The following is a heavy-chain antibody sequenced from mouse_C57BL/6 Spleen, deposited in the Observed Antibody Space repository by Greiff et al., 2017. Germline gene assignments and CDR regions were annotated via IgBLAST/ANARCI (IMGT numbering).Heavy chain of an antibody. CDR2: IDPANGNT. V-gene: IGHV14-3*01. Sequence: EVKLMESVAELVRPGASVKLSCTASGFNIKNTYMHWVKQRPEQGLEWIGRIDPANGNTKYAPKFQGKATITADTSSNTAYLQLSSRTSEETAIYYCAKGITTVVEDYFDYWGPGTTLSVSS. CDR3: AKGITTVVEDYFDY. J-gene: IGHJ2*01. CDR1: GFNIKNTY. D-gene: IGHD1-1*01.